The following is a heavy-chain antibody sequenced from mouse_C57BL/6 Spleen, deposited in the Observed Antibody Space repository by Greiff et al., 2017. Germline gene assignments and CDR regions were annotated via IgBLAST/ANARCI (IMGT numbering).Heavy chain of an antibody. Sequence: EVKLVESGAELVRPGASVKLSCTASGFNIKDDYMHWVKQRPEQGLEWIGWIDPENGDTEYASKFQGKATITADTSSNTAYLQLSSLTSEDTAVYYCTIIPLITTVVATWGQGTLVTVSA. CDR1: GFNIKDDY. CDR2: IDPENGDT. V-gene: IGHV14-4*01. CDR3: TIIPLITTVVAT. J-gene: IGHJ3*01. D-gene: IGHD1-1*01.